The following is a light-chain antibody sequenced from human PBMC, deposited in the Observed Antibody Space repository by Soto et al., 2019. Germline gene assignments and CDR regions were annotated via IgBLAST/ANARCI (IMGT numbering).Light chain of an antibody. CDR1: QGIYNY. CDR2: AAS. J-gene: IGKJ1*01. Sequence: DIPMTQSPSSLSASVGDRVTITCRASQGIYNYLAWYQQRPGKVPKLLIYAASTLQSGVPSRFSGSGSGADFTLTISSLQPEDVATFYCQHYHSAPPTFGQGTRVEIK. CDR3: QHYHSAPPT. V-gene: IGKV1-27*01.